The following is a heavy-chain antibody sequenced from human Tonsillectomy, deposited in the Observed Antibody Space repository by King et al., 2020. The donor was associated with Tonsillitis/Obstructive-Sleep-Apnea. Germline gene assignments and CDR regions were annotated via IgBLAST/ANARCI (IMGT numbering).Heavy chain of an antibody. Sequence: VQLVESGGGLVQPGGSLRLSCAASGFTFRSKWMSWVRQAPGKGLEWVANIKEDGSAKYYVDSVRGRFTISRDNAENSLTLQMNSLRLEDTAVYYCARYGRGPDNAFDIWGKGKMVTVSS. CDR1: GFTFRSKW. CDR2: IKEDGSAK. V-gene: IGHV3-7*02. CDR3: ARYGRGPDNAFDI. D-gene: IGHD1-14*01. J-gene: IGHJ3*02.